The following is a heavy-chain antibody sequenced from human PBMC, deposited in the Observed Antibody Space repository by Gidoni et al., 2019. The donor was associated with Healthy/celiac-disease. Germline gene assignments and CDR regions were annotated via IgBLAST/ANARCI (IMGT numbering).Heavy chain of an antibody. CDR2: ISSSSSNI. Sequence: EVQLVESGGGLVKPGGSLRLSCSASGFTFSSYSMNWVRQAPGKGLEWVSSISSSSSNIYYADSVKGRFTISRDNAKNSLYLQMNSLRAEDTAVYYCARDMVRGVTINWYFDLWGRGTLVTVSS. J-gene: IGHJ2*01. CDR1: GFTFSSYS. CDR3: ARDMVRGVTINWYFDL. V-gene: IGHV3-21*01. D-gene: IGHD3-10*01.